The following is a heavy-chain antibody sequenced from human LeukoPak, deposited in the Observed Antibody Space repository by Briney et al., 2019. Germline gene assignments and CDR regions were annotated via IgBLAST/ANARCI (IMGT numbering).Heavy chain of an antibody. CDR2: ISYDGSNK. Sequence: GRSLRLSCAASGFTFSSYGMHWVRQAPGKGLEWVAVISYDGSNKYYADSVKGRFTISRDNSKNTLYLQMNSLRAEDTAVYYCAKDPMTGSYLGYYYYGMDVWGQGTTVTVSS. D-gene: IGHD3-9*01. CDR1: GFTFSSYG. V-gene: IGHV3-30*18. CDR3: AKDPMTGSYLGYYYYGMDV. J-gene: IGHJ6*02.